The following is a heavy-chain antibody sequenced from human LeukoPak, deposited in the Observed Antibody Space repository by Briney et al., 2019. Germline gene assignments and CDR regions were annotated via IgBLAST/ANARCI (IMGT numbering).Heavy chain of an antibody. CDR1: GGSISSGGYY. J-gene: IGHJ2*01. CDR2: IYYSGST. CDR3: ARRAPSAGYFDL. V-gene: IGHV4-31*03. Sequence: SETLSLTCTVSGGSISSGGYYWSWIRQHPGKGLEWIGYIYYSGSTYYNPSLQSRVTISMDTSKTQFSLNLSSVTAADTAVYYCARRAPSAGYFDLWGRGTLVTVSS.